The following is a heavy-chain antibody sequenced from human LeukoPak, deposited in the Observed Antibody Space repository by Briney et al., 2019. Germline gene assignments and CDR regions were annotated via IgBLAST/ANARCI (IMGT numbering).Heavy chain of an antibody. D-gene: IGHD5-12*01. CDR3: AREVWWLRWPKGFDY. J-gene: IGHJ4*02. Sequence: PSETLSLTCTVSGGSISSYYWSWIRQPPGKGLEWIGYIYYSGSTNYNPSLKSRVTISVDTSKNQFSLKLSSVTAADTAVYYCAREVWWLRWPKGFDYWGQGTLVTVSS. CDR1: GGSISSYY. CDR2: IYYSGST. V-gene: IGHV4-59*01.